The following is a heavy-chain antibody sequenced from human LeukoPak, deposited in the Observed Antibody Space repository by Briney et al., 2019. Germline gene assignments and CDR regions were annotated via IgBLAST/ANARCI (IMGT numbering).Heavy chain of an antibody. J-gene: IGHJ4*02. Sequence: PGGSLRLSCVASGYTFNSFSINWVRQAPGKGLEWVSSISVRSNYIYYADSVRGRFSISRDDARNSLYLQMDSLRGDDTAVYYCARLRRNSDSSGYYYYYDYWGQGTLVTVPS. CDR1: GYTFNSFS. CDR3: ARLRRNSDSSGYYYYYDY. V-gene: IGHV3-21*01. D-gene: IGHD3-22*01. CDR2: ISVRSNYI.